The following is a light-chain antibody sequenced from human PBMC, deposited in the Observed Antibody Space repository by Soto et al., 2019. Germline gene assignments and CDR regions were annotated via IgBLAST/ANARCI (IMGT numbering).Light chain of an antibody. CDR3: QQRSSCPLT. J-gene: IGKJ4*01. V-gene: IGKV3-11*01. CDR1: QTVSSY. CDR2: DAS. Sequence: EIVLTQSPATLSLSPGDRATLSCRASQTVSSYLAWYRQKPGKSPMLLIYDASNRATDIPTRFSGSGSGTNFTLTISNLEPEDLAVYYCQQRSSCPLTFGGGTKVEIK.